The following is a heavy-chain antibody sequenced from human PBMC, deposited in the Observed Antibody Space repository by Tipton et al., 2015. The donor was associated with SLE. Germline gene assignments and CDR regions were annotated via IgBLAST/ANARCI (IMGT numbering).Heavy chain of an antibody. CDR2: IRFDENDK. D-gene: IGHD1-1*01. J-gene: IGHJ3*02. CDR3: ARDLWNPDI. V-gene: IGHV3-11*04. CDR1: GFTFSDYY. Sequence: SLRLSCAASGFTFSDYYMSWIRHFPGKGLEWVAFIRFDENDKYYGDSVKGRFTISRDNAQNSLYLQMDSLRAEDTAVYYCARDLWNPDIWGQGTMVTVSP.